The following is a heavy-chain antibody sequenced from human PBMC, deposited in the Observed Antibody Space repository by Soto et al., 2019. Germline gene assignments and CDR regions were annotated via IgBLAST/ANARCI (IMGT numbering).Heavy chain of an antibody. CDR1: GGSISSGGYS. J-gene: IGHJ5*02. D-gene: IGHD3-10*01. Sequence: PSETLSLTCAVSGGSISSGGYSWSWIRQSPGKGLEWIGYIYHSGSTYYNPSLKSRVTISVDRSKNQFSLKLSSVTAADTAVYYCARGGGGFFYYGSGSYNWFDPWGQGTLVTVSS. V-gene: IGHV4-30-2*06. CDR2: IYHSGST. CDR3: ARGGGGFFYYGSGSYNWFDP.